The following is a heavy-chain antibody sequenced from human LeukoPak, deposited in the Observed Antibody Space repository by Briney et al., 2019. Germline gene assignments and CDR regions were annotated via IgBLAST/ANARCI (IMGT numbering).Heavy chain of an antibody. CDR2: ISSSSSYI. CDR1: GFTFSNAW. V-gene: IGHV3-21*01. J-gene: IGHJ4*02. Sequence: PGGSLRLSCAASGFTFSNAWMSWVRQAPGKGLEWVSSISSSSSYIYYADSVKGRFTISRDNAKNSLYLQMNSLRAEDTAVYYCARDLTEYVARNLLYFDYWGQGTLVTVSS. CDR3: ARDLTEYVARNLLYFDY. D-gene: IGHD3-16*01.